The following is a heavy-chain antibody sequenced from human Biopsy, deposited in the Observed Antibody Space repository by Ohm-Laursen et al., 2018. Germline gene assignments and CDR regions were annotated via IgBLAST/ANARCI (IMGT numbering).Heavy chain of an antibody. D-gene: IGHD2-2*01. CDR2: IIPIFETI. CDR1: GGTFSSYA. Sequence: SVKVSCKASGGTFSSYAISWVRQAPGQGPEWMGGIIPIFETIDYAPKFQDRVTITADESTRTAYMELSSLKSEDTAVYYCARRYYSSTSCSPPFYSWFDPWGQGTLVTVSS. J-gene: IGHJ5*02. V-gene: IGHV1-69*13. CDR3: ARRYYSSTSCSPPFYSWFDP.